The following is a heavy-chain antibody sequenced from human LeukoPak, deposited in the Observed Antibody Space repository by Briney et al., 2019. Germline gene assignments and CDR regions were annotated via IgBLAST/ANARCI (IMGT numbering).Heavy chain of an antibody. V-gene: IGHV4-30-2*01. CDR3: AREAARFDI. Sequence: SETLSLTCTISGGSISSGGYYWSWIRQPPGKGLEWIGYIYHSGSTYYNPSLKSRVTISVDRSKNQFSLKLSSVTAADTAVYYCAREAARFDIWGQGTMVTVSS. CDR2: IYHSGST. CDR1: GGSISSGGYY. J-gene: IGHJ3*02.